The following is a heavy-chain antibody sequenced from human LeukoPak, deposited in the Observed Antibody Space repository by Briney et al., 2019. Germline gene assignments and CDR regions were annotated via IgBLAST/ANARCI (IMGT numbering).Heavy chain of an antibody. CDR2: ISWNSGSI. D-gene: IGHD3-10*01. CDR1: GFTFDDYA. V-gene: IGHV3-9*01. Sequence: GGSLRLSCAASGFTFDDYAMHWVRQAPGRGLEWVSGISWNSGSIGYADSVKGRFTISRDNAKNSLYLQMNSLRAEDTALYYCAKGPAQGRFGEFPSDYWGQGTLVTVSS. J-gene: IGHJ4*02. CDR3: AKGPAQGRFGEFPSDY.